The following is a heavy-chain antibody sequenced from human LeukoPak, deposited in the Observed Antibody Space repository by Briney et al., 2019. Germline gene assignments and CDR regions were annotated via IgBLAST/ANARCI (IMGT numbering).Heavy chain of an antibody. CDR2: IYPGDSDT. D-gene: IGHD4-17*01. J-gene: IGHJ3*02. CDR1: GYSFTSYW. CDR3: ARPGPATTVTDAFDI. Sequence: GESLKISCKGSGYSFTSYWIGWVRPMPGKGLEWMGIIYPGDSDTRYSPSFQGQVTISVDKSISTAYLQWSSLKASDTAMYYCARPGPATTVTDAFDIWGQGTMVTVSS. V-gene: IGHV5-51*01.